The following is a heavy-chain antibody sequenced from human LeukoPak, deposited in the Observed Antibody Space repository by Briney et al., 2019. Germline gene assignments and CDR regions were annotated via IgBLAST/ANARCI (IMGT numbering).Heavy chain of an antibody. CDR3: ATQRGSYLWGTDFDY. Sequence: ASVKVSCQASGYTFTGYYMHWVRQAPGQALEWMGWINPNSGDTKYAQKFEGRVTMTRDTSISTAYMELSRLRSDDTAVYYCATQRGSYLWGTDFDYWGQGTLVTVSS. CDR1: GYTFTGYY. D-gene: IGHD3-16*01. V-gene: IGHV1-2*02. CDR2: INPNSGDT. J-gene: IGHJ4*02.